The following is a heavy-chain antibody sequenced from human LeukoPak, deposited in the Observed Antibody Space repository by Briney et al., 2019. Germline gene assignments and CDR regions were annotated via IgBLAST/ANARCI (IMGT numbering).Heavy chain of an antibody. CDR2: IKQDGSEK. V-gene: IGHV3-7*01. J-gene: IGHJ4*02. D-gene: IGHD3-22*01. Sequence: ETLSLTCAVYGGSFSGYYWSWIRQAPGKGLEWVANIKQDGSEKYYVDSVKGRFTISRDNAKNSLYLQMNSLRAEDTAVYYCARESRYYDSSGYGYWGQGTLVTVSS. CDR3: ARESRYYDSSGYGY. CDR1: GGSFSGYY.